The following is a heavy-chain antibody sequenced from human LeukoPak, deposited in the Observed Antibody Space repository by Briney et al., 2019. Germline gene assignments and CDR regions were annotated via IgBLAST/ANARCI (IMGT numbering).Heavy chain of an antibody. J-gene: IGHJ3*01. CDR2: INYSGSS. D-gene: IGHD2-15*01. V-gene: IGHV4-39*07. Sequence: SETLSLTCAVSGGSISSGGYSWSWIRHSPGKGLEWIGEINYSGSSNYNPSLKSRATISVDTSINQFSLKLNSLTAADTAIYYCARGTPRFDSWSQGTMVTVS. CDR1: GGSISSGGYS. CDR3: ARGTPRFDS.